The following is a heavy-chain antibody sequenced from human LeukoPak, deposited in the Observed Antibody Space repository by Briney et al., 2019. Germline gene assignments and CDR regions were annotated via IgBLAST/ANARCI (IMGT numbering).Heavy chain of an antibody. J-gene: IGHJ4*02. CDR1: GFTFSNYW. CDR3: ARHVVAVGFDY. Sequence: GGSLRLSCAASGFTFSNYWMHWVRRAPGKGLVWVSRINSDGINTSYADSVKGRFTISRDNAKNSLYLQMDSLRAEDTAVYYCARHVVAVGFDYWGQGTLVTVSS. V-gene: IGHV3-74*01. D-gene: IGHD3-22*01. CDR2: INSDGINT.